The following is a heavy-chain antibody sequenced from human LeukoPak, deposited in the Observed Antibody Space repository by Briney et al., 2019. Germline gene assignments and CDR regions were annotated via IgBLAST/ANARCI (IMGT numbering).Heavy chain of an antibody. J-gene: IGHJ4*02. Sequence: PGGSLRLSCAASGFTFSTYAMSWVRQAPGKGLEWVSALTGSGGSTYYADSVKGRFTISRDNAKNTLYLQMNSLRAEDTAVYYCAKLRLWGGGYLDYWGQGTLVTVSS. V-gene: IGHV3-23*01. CDR2: LTGSGGST. D-gene: IGHD2-15*01. CDR1: GFTFSTYA. CDR3: AKLRLWGGGYLDY.